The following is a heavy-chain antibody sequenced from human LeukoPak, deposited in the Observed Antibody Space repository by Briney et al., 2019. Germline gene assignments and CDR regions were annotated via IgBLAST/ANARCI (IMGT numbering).Heavy chain of an antibody. Sequence: PSETLSLTCTVSGGSISSYYWSWIRQPAGKGLEWIGRIYTSGSINYNPSLKSRVTMSVDTSKNQFSLKLGSVTAADTAVYYCARGTPYSSGWYPPVRFDYWGQGTLVTVSS. CDR2: IYTSGSI. V-gene: IGHV4-4*07. D-gene: IGHD6-19*01. CDR1: GGSISSYY. J-gene: IGHJ4*02. CDR3: ARGTPYSSGWYPPVRFDY.